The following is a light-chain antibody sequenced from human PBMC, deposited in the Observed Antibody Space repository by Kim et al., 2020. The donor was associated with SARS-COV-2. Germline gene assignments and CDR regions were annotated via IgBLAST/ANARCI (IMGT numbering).Light chain of an antibody. CDR1: QSVSSSY. J-gene: IGKJ2*01. Sequence: LSPGERATLSCRASQSVSSSYLAWYQQKPGQAPRLLIYGASSRATGIPDRFSGSGSGTDFTLTISRLEPEDFAVFYCQQYGSSPYTFGQGTKLEI. CDR2: GAS. CDR3: QQYGSSPYT. V-gene: IGKV3-20*01.